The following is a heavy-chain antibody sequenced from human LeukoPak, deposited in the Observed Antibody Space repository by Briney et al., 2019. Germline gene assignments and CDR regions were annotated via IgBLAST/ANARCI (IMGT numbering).Heavy chain of an antibody. CDR3: ARAKFGELTTNY. Sequence: ASVKVSCKASGYTFTGYYMHWVRQAPGQGLEWMGWINPNSGGTNYAQKFQGRVTMTRDTSISTAYMELRSLRSDDTAVYYCARAKFGELTTNYWGQGTLVTVSS. J-gene: IGHJ4*02. CDR2: INPNSGGT. D-gene: IGHD3-10*01. CDR1: GYTFTGYY. V-gene: IGHV1-2*02.